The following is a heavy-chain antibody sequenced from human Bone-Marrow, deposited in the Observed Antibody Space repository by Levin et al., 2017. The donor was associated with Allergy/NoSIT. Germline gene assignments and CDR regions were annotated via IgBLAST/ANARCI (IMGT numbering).Heavy chain of an antibody. CDR1: GYTFTSYG. Sequence: ASVKVSCKASGYTFTSYGISWVRQAPGQGLEWMGWISAYNGNTNYAQKLQGRVTMTTDTSTSTAYMELRSLRSDDTAVYYCAGVLLWFGELLPPGWFDPWGQGTLVTVSS. CDR2: ISAYNGNT. D-gene: IGHD3-10*01. J-gene: IGHJ5*02. CDR3: AGVLLWFGELLPPGWFDP. V-gene: IGHV1-18*01.